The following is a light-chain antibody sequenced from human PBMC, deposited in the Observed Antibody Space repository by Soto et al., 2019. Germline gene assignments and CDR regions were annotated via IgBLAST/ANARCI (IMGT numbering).Light chain of an antibody. CDR2: DAS. CDR3: QQYYTHPWT. Sequence: PSTLSGSVRVRGTITCLASQTISSWLAWYQQKPGKAPKLLLYDASTLQSGVPSRFSGIGSGTDFTLTISRLHPDDLATYYCQQYYTHPWTFGQGTKVDIK. V-gene: IGKV1-5*01. J-gene: IGKJ1*01. CDR1: QTISSW.